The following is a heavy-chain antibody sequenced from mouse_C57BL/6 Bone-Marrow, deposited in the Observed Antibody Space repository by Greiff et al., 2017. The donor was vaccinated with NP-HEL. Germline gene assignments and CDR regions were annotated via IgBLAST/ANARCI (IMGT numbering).Heavy chain of an antibody. CDR2: IYPGSGNT. CDR1: GYTFTDYY. J-gene: IGHJ2*01. V-gene: IGHV1-76*01. D-gene: IGHD1-1*01. Sequence: QVQLQQSGAELVRPGASVKLSCKASGYTFTDYYINWVKQRPGQGLEWIARIYPGSGNTYYNEKFKGKATLTAEKSSSTAYMQLSSLTSEDSAVYFCARCHGSSHYYLDYWGQGTTLTVSS. CDR3: ARCHGSSHYYLDY.